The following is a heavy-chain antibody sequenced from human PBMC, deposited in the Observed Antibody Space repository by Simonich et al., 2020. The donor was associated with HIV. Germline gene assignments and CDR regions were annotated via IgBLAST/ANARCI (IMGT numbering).Heavy chain of an antibody. CDR1: GFTFSSYS. J-gene: IGHJ4*02. CDR2: ISSSSSYI. CDR3: ARDGRKGSSTSCSDY. D-gene: IGHD2-2*01. Sequence: EVQLVESGGGLVKPGGSLRLSCAASGFTFSSYSMNWVRQAPGKGLEWVSSISSSSSYIYYADSGKRRFTISRDNAKNSLYLQMNSLRAEDTAVYYCARDGRKGSSTSCSDYWGQGTLVTVSS. V-gene: IGHV3-21*01.